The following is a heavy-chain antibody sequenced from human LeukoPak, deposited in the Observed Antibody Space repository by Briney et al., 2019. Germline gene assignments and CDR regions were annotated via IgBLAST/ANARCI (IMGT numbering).Heavy chain of an antibody. J-gene: IGHJ6*02. CDR3: ASNDILTGYYYGMDV. D-gene: IGHD3-9*01. Sequence: SETLSLTCTVSGGSISSYYWSWIRQPAGKGLEWIGHIYTSGSTNYNPSLKSRVTMSVDTSKNQFSLKLSSVTAADTAVYYCASNDILTGYYYGMDVWGQGTTVTVSS. CDR1: GGSISSYY. CDR2: IYTSGST. V-gene: IGHV4-4*07.